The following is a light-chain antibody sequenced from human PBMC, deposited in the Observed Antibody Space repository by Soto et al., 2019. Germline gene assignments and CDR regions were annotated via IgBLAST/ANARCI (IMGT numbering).Light chain of an antibody. Sequence: EIVLTQSPGTRSLSLGERATLSFRASQSVSSSYLAWYQQKPGQAPRLLIYGASSRATGIPDRFSGSGSGTDFTLTISRLEPEDFAVYYCQQYGSSPLTFGGGTKVDIK. CDR3: QQYGSSPLT. CDR2: GAS. V-gene: IGKV3-20*01. CDR1: QSVSSSY. J-gene: IGKJ4*01.